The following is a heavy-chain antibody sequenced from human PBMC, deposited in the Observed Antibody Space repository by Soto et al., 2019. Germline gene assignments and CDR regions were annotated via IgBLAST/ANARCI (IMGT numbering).Heavy chain of an antibody. D-gene: IGHD2-2*01. J-gene: IGHJ6*02. CDR3: AKEPEDIVVVPAAQEGYGMDV. CDR2: ISYDGSNK. CDR1: GFTFSSYG. V-gene: IGHV3-30*18. Sequence: GGSLRLSCAASGFTFSSYGMHWVRQAPGKGLEWVAVISYDGSNKYYADSVKGRFTISRDNSKNTLYLQMNSLRAEDTAVYYCAKEPEDIVVVPAAQEGYGMDVWGQGTTVTVSS.